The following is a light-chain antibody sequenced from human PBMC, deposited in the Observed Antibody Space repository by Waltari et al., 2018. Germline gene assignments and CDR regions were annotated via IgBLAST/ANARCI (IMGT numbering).Light chain of an antibody. J-gene: IGLJ2*01. CDR3: AAWDDSLSGQV. V-gene: IGLV1-47*01. CDR2: RNN. Sequence: QSVLTQPPSASGTPGQRVTISCSGSRSNIGSNYVYWYQQLPGTAPKLLIYRNNQRPSGVTDRFSGSKSGTSASLAISGLRSEDEADYYCAAWDDSLSGQVFGGGTKLTVL. CDR1: RSNIGSNY.